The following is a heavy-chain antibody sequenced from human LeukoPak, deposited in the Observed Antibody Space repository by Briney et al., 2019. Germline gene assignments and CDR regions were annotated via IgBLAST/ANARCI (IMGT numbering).Heavy chain of an antibody. D-gene: IGHD2-2*01. J-gene: IGHJ4*02. CDR2: ISYDGSNK. V-gene: IGHV3-30*04. Sequence: GRSLRLSCAASGFTFSSYAMHWVRQAPGKGLEWVAVISYDGSNKYYADSVKGRFPISTDNSKTTLYLQMNSLRAEDTAVYYCARRMPPDYWGQGTLVTVSS. CDR3: ARRMPPDY. CDR1: GFTFSSYA.